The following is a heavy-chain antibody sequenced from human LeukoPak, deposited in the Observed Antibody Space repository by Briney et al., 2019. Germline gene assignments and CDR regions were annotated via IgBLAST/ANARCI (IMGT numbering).Heavy chain of an antibody. Sequence: GGSLRLSCAASGFTFSDYYMSWIRQAPGKGLEWVPYISSSSTYTNYADSVKGRFTISRDNAKNSLYLQMNSLRAGDTAVYYCARGDTYYYDSSGYGPFDYWGQGTLVTVSS. CDR2: ISSSSTYT. CDR3: ARGDTYYYDSSGYGPFDY. CDR1: GFTFSDYY. D-gene: IGHD3-22*01. V-gene: IGHV3-11*05. J-gene: IGHJ4*02.